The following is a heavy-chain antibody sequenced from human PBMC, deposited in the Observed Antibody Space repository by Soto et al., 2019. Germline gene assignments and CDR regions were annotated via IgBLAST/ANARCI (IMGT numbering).Heavy chain of an antibody. CDR2: IIANNGNT. V-gene: IGHV1-18*01. CDR3: ARAYSPGLFDP. J-gene: IGHJ5*02. D-gene: IGHD2-15*01. Sequence: QVQLVQSGAEVKKPGASVKVSCKASGYTFTSYGISWVRQAPGQGLEWMGWIIANNGNTKYAQNFQGRVTMTTDTSTSTAYMELSSLRSDDTSVYYCARAYSPGLFDPWGQGTLVTVSS. CDR1: GYTFTSYG.